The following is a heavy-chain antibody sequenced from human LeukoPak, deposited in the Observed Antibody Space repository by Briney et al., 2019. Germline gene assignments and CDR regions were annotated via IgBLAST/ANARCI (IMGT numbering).Heavy chain of an antibody. J-gene: IGHJ5*02. CDR2: INHSGDT. CDR1: GGSFTNYY. Sequence: SETLSLACNVSGGSFTNYYWSWIRQTPEKGLEWIGQINHSGDTSYNPSLRSRVTLSVDRSKNQFSLKVTSVTAADTGVYYCARGPGTVGLSPWGQGTLVTISS. D-gene: IGHD1/OR15-1a*01. V-gene: IGHV4-34*01. CDR3: ARGPGTVGLSP.